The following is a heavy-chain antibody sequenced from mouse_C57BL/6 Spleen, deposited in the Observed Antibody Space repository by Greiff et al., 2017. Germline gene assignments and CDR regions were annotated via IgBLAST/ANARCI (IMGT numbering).Heavy chain of an antibody. CDR2: IWSGGST. J-gene: IGHJ4*01. V-gene: IGHV2-2*01. Sequence: QVQLQQSGPGLVQPSQSLSITCTVSGFSLTSYGVHWVRQSPGKGLEWLGVIWSGGSTDYNAAFISRLSISKDNSKSQVFFKMNSLQADDTAIYYCARNEIYYYGSSYYAMDYWGQGTSVTVSS. CDR1: GFSLTSYG. D-gene: IGHD1-1*01. CDR3: ARNEIYYYGSSYYAMDY.